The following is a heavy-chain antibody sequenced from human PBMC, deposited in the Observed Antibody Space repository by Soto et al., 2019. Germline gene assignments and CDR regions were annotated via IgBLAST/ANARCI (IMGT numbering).Heavy chain of an antibody. CDR3: ARTPVATPFHSYYYYMDV. Sequence: QVQLVQSGAEVKKPGSSVKVSCKASGGTFSSYTISWVRQAPGQGLEWMGRIIPILGIANYAQKFQGRVTITADKSTSTVYMELSSLRSEDAAVYYCARTPVATPFHSYYYYMDVWGKGTTVTVSS. CDR1: GGTFSSYT. J-gene: IGHJ6*03. D-gene: IGHD5-12*01. V-gene: IGHV1-69*02. CDR2: IIPILGIA.